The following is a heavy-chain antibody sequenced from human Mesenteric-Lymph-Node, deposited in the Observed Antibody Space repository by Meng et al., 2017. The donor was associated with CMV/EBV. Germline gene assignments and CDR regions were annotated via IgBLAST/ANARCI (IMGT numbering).Heavy chain of an antibody. CDR3: ARGHFIVVVPEALGVDP. D-gene: IGHD2-2*01. J-gene: IGHJ5*02. V-gene: IGHV1-2*02. CDR1: YTFPGYY. CDR2: INPNSGGT. Sequence: YTFPGYYMHWVRQAPGQGLEWMGWINPNSGGTNYAQKFQGRVTMTRDTSISTAYMELSRLRSDDTAVYYCARGHFIVVVPEALGVDPWGQGTLVTVSS.